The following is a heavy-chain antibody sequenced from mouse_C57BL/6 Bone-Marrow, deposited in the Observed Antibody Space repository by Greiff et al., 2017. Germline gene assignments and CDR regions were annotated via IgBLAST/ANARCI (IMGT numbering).Heavy chain of an antibody. D-gene: IGHD1-1*01. CDR2: IYPGDGDT. V-gene: IGHV1-82*01. CDR3: ARTPYGSSYGFAY. CDR1: GYAFSSSW. J-gene: IGHJ3*01. Sequence: QVQLQQSGPELVKPGASVKISCKASGYAFSSSWMNWVKQRPGKGLEWIGRIYPGDGDTNYNGKFKGKATLTADKSSSTAYMQLSSLAYEDSAVYFSARTPYGSSYGFAYWGQGTLVTVSA.